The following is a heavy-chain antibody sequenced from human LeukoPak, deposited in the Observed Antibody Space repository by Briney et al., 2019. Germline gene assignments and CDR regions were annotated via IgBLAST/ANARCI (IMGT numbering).Heavy chain of an antibody. D-gene: IGHD1-20*01. CDR1: GGSISSSSYY. CDR2: IYYSGST. V-gene: IGHV4-39*01. Sequence: PSETLSLTCTVSGGSISSSSYYWGWIRQPPGKGLEWIGSIYYSGSTYYNPSLKSRVTISVDTSKNQFSLKLSSVTAADTAVYYCARLTGITGAYFDYWGQGTLVTVSS. CDR3: ARLTGITGAYFDY. J-gene: IGHJ4*02.